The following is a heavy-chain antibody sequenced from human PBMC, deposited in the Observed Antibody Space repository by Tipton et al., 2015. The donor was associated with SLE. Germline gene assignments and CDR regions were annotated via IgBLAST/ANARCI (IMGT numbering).Heavy chain of an antibody. J-gene: IGHJ3*02. CDR1: RGSFSGYH. CDR3: ARDRSITIFGVVTPGGAFDI. CDR2: INHSGST. V-gene: IGHV4-34*01. Sequence: TLSLTCTIYRGSFSGYHWSWIRQPPGKGLEWIGEINHSGSTNYNPSLKSRVTISVDTSKNQFSLKLSSVTAADTAVYYCARDRSITIFGVVTPGGAFDIWGQGTMVTVSS. D-gene: IGHD3-3*01.